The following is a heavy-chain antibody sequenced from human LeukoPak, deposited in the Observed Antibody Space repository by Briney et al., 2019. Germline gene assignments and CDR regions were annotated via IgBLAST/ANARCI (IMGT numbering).Heavy chain of an antibody. CDR2: ISGGGEST. D-gene: IGHD5-24*01. CDR1: GFTFRSYE. J-gene: IGHJ4*02. V-gene: IGHV3-48*03. CDR3: ARRSGRRYEY. Sequence: GGSLRLSCAASGFTFRSYEMNWVRHAPGRGLEWVSHISGGGESTVYPDAVKGRFTISGDNAKNSLYLQMNSLRVEDTGVYYCARRSGRRYEYWGQGVLVTVSP.